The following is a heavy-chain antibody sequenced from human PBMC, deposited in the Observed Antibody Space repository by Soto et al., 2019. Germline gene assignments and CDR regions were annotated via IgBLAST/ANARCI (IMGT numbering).Heavy chain of an antibody. V-gene: IGHV4-39*01. Sequence: SDTLSLTCTVSGGSITSSSYYWVCIRQPPGKGLEWIGGIYYSGRSYYNPSLKRRVTMSVDTSKNQFSLTLNSVTAADAAVYYCARQRPTVVTQAYFDHWGQGTMVTVYS. CDR3: ARQRPTVVTQAYFDH. CDR2: IYYSGRS. CDR1: GGSITSSSYY. D-gene: IGHD4-17*01. J-gene: IGHJ4*02.